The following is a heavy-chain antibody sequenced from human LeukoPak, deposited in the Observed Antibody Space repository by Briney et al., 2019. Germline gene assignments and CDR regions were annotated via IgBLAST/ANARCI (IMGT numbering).Heavy chain of an antibody. Sequence: PGGSLRLSCAASGFTFSSYWMSWVRQAPGKGLEWVANIKQDGSEKYYVDSVKGRFTISRDNAKNSLFLQMNSLRAEDTAVYYCARDFNPAGSSSGWSTRKYWGQGTLVTVSS. J-gene: IGHJ4*02. CDR3: ARDFNPAGSSSGWSTRKY. CDR2: IKQDGSEK. V-gene: IGHV3-7*05. CDR1: GFTFSSYW. D-gene: IGHD6-19*01.